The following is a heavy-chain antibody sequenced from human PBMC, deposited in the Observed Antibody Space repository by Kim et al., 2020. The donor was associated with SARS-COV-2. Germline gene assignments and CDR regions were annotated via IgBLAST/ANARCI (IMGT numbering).Heavy chain of an antibody. J-gene: IGHJ6*02. CDR2: IKSKTDGGTT. CDR1: GFTFSNAW. CDR3: TTDSHEGIYSSSWRAWYYYYGMDV. Sequence: GGSLRLSCAASGFTFSNAWMSWVRQAPGKGLEWVGRIKSKTDGGTTDYAAPVKGRFTISRDDSKNTLYLQMNSLKTEDTAVYYCTTDSHEGIYSSSWRAWYYYYGMDVWGQGTTVTVSS. V-gene: IGHV3-15*01. D-gene: IGHD6-13*01.